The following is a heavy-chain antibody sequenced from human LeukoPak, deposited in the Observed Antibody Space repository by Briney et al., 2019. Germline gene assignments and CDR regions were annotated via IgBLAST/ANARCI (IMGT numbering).Heavy chain of an antibody. J-gene: IGHJ3*02. Sequence: PSETLSLTCTVSGGSISSYYWSWIRQPPGKGLEWIGNIYYSGSTNYNPSLKSRVTISVDTSKNQFSLKLSSVTAADTAVYYCARDRYYYDSSGSNDAFDIWGQGTMVTVSS. D-gene: IGHD3-22*01. V-gene: IGHV4-59*01. CDR1: GGSISSYY. CDR3: ARDRYYYDSSGSNDAFDI. CDR2: IYYSGST.